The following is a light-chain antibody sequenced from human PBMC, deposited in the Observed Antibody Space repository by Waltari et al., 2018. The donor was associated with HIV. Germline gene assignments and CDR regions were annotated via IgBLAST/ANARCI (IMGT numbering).Light chain of an antibody. CDR2: WAS. J-gene: IGKJ1*01. CDR1: QSVLGTSNNKNH. Sequence: DIVVTQSPDSLVVSLGERATINCKSSQSVLGTSNNKNHLAWYQQKPAQPPKWLIYWASIGESGVPDRFSCSGSGTDFTFTINDLQAEDVALYYCQQYYNAWTFGQGTKVEV. CDR3: QQYYNAWT. V-gene: IGKV4-1*01.